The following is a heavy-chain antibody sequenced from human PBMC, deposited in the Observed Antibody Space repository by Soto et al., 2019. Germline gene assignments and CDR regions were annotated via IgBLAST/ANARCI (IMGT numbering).Heavy chain of an antibody. CDR2: ISAYNGNT. CDR3: VRDSKTHITRYCSGGSCLRVPAY. Sequence: QVQLVQSGAEVKKPGASVKVSCKASGYTFTSYGISWVRQAPGQGLEWMGWISAYNGNTNYAQKLQGRVTMTTDTSTITAYMELRSLRSDDTAVYYCVRDSKTHITRYCSGGSCLRVPAYWGQGTLVTVSS. J-gene: IGHJ4*02. CDR1: GYTFTSYG. D-gene: IGHD2-15*01. V-gene: IGHV1-18*04.